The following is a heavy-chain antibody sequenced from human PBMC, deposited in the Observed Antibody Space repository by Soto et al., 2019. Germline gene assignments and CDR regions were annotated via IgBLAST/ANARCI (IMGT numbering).Heavy chain of an antibody. D-gene: IGHD6-19*01. CDR3: ARRSSGWYFDY. J-gene: IGHJ4*02. CDR1: GFTFSNYA. V-gene: IGHV3-23*01. CDR2: ISGSGGST. Sequence: EVQLLESGGGLVQPGGSLRLSCAAPGFTFSNYAMNWVRQAPGKGLEWVSVISGSGGSTYYADSVKGRFTISRDNSKNPRYLQMNSLRGEDTAVYYCARRSSGWYFDYWGQGTLVTVSS.